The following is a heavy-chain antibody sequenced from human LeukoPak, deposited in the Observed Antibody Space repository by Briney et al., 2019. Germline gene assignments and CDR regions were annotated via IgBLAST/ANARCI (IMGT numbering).Heavy chain of an antibody. CDR1: GFVFSTYW. Sequence: GGSLRLSCAGSGFVFSTYWMHWVRQAPGKGLAWVSRIKTDGSTTYYADSVKGRFTVSRDNAKNTLYLQMSSLRAEDTAVYCARDWAWGGFDHWGQGALVTVSS. D-gene: IGHD3-16*01. J-gene: IGHJ4*02. CDR3: ARDWAWGGFDH. CDR2: IKTDGSTT. V-gene: IGHV3-74*01.